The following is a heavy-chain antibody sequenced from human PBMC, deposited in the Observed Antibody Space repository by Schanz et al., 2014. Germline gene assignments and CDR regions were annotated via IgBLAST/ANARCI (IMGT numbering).Heavy chain of an antibody. CDR1: GYSFTTYF. J-gene: IGHJ6*02. CDR3: GSGGGAYPQKYGMDV. CDR2: ISPSGGST. D-gene: IGHD6-25*01. Sequence: QVHLMQSGAEAKKPGASVKVSCKAFGYSFTTYFIHWVRLAPGQGFEWMGLISPSGGSTSYAQKFQGRVPMTRDPSTSTVFMELSGLTSEDPAVYYCGSGGGAYPQKYGMDVWGQGTTVTVSS. V-gene: IGHV1-46*01.